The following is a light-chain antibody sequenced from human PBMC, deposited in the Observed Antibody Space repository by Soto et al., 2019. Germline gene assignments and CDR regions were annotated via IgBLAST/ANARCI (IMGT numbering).Light chain of an antibody. CDR2: DVS. J-gene: IGLJ1*01. Sequence: QSALTQPASVSGSLGHSITISCTGTSSDVGGYRYVSWYQQHPGKAPKLMIYDVSNRPSGVSNRFSGSKSGNTASLTISGLQAEDEADYYCSSYTSSSTLGVFGTGTKLTVL. CDR1: SSDVGGYRY. V-gene: IGLV2-14*01. CDR3: SSYTSSSTLGV.